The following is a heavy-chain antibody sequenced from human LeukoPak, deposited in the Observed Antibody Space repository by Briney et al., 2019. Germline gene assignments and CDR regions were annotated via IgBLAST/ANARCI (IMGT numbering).Heavy chain of an antibody. D-gene: IGHD6-13*01. CDR1: GYTFTGYY. J-gene: IGHJ5*02. Sequence: ASVKVSCKASGYTFTGYYMHWVRQAPGQGLEWMGWINPNCGGTNYAQKFQGRVTMTRDTSISTAYMELSRLRSDDTAVYYCARDRAAAAGTVVHYNWFDPWGQGTLVTVSS. V-gene: IGHV1-2*02. CDR3: ARDRAAAAGTVVHYNWFDP. CDR2: INPNCGGT.